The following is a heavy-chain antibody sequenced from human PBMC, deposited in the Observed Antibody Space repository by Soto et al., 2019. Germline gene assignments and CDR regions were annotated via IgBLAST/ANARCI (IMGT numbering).Heavy chain of an antibody. V-gene: IGHV1-46*03. CDR2: INPSSGNI. Sequence: QVQLVQSGAEVKKPGASVKVSCKASGYTFTTYYIHWVRQAPGQGLEWMGIINPSSGNITYAQKFQGRVTMTRDTSTSTVYMELSSLRSEDTAVYYCGRDGGYQRFDYWGQGALVTVSS. CDR1: GYTFTTYY. CDR3: GRDGGYQRFDY. D-gene: IGHD2-2*01. J-gene: IGHJ4*02.